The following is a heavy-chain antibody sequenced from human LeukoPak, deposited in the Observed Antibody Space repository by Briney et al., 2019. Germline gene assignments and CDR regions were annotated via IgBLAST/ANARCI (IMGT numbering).Heavy chain of an antibody. J-gene: IGHJ4*02. CDR2: ISGSGGST. CDR3: AKSIFGVVIMGALDY. Sequence: PGGSLRLSCAASGFTFSTYWMSWVRQAPGKGLEWVSAISGSGGSTYYADSVKGRFTISRDNSKNTLYLQMNSLRAEDTAVYYCAKSIFGVVIMGALDYWGQGTLVTVSS. D-gene: IGHD3-3*02. CDR1: GFTFSTYW. V-gene: IGHV3-23*01.